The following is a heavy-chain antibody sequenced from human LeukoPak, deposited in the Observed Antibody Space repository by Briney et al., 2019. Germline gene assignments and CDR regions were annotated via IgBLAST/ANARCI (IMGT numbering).Heavy chain of an antibody. Sequence: SQTLSLTCAVSGDSVSSGGYYWTWIRQHPGKGLEWLGYISNSGTTSYNPSLKSRVSISLDTSNNEFSLRLRSVTAADTAVYYCARDVIVTSSPDAFDIWGQGTMVTVSS. CDR3: ARDVIVTSSPDAFDI. D-gene: IGHD2-21*02. J-gene: IGHJ3*02. CDR2: ISNSGTT. CDR1: GDSVSSGGYY. V-gene: IGHV4-31*11.